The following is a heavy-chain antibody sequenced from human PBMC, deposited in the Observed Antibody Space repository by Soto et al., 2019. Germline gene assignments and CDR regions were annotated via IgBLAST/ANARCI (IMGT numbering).Heavy chain of an antibody. V-gene: IGHV3-23*01. Sequence: EVQLLESGGGLVQPGGSLRLSCAVSGFSFSTYAMSWVRQAPGKGLEWVSGISAGGGNTYYADSVRGRFTISRDNSKDTLYLQITSLRAEDTAFYHCAKHAEYRLVSWFDPWGQGTLVTVSS. CDR2: ISAGGGNT. CDR1: GFSFSTYA. D-gene: IGHD2-8*02. J-gene: IGHJ5*02. CDR3: AKHAEYRLVSWFDP.